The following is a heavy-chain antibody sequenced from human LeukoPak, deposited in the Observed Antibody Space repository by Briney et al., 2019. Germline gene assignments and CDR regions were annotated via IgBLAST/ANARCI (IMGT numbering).Heavy chain of an antibody. Sequence: PSETLSLTCTVSGGSISSSNDYWGWIRQPPGKGLEWIGSIYYSGSTYYNPSLKSRVTISVDTSKNQFSLKLSSVTAADTAVYYCARARGGSSSRGSYKRWYYFDYWGQGTLVTVSS. CDR3: ARARGGSSSRGSYKRWYYFDY. J-gene: IGHJ4*02. CDR1: GGSISSSNDY. CDR2: IYYSGST. D-gene: IGHD6-13*01. V-gene: IGHV4-39*01.